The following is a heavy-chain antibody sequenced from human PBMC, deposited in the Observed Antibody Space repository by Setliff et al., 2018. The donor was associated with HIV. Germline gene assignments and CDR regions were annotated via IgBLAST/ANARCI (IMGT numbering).Heavy chain of an antibody. CDR1: GYNFTSNW. V-gene: IGHV5-51*01. D-gene: IGHD1-20*01. J-gene: IGHJ6*03. CDR2: IYPGDSDT. Sequence: GESLKISCKGSGYNFTSNWIGWVRQMPGKGLEWMGIIYPGDSDTRYSPSFQGQVTISADKSISTAYLQWSSLKASDTAMCYCARHITGISFFSYMDVWGTGTTVTVSS. CDR3: ARHITGISFFSYMDV.